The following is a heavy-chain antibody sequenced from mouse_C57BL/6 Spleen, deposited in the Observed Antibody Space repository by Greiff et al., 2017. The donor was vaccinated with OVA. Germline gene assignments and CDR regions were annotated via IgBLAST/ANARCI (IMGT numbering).Heavy chain of an antibody. CDR2: IDPSDSYT. CDR1: GYTFTSYW. Sequence: QVQLQQPGAELVMPGASVKLSCKASGYTFTSYWMHWVKQRPGQGLEWIGEIDPSDSYTNYNQKFKGKFTLTVDKSSSTAYMQLSSLTSEDSAVYYCARGGGSTAWFAYWGQGTLVTVSA. D-gene: IGHD5-1*01. V-gene: IGHV1-69*01. CDR3: ARGGGSTAWFAY. J-gene: IGHJ3*01.